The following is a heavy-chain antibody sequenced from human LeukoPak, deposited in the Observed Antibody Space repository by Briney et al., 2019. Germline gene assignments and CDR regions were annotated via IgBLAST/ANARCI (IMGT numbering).Heavy chain of an antibody. V-gene: IGHV3-30*02. J-gene: IGHJ4*02. CDR2: MQYDGSQI. CDR1: GLAFSSYG. D-gene: IGHD6-13*01. Sequence: GGSLRLSCTASGLAFSSYGMHWARQAPGKGLEWVAFMQYDGSQIYYVDSVKGRVTISRDNSKNALYLQMNSLRPEDTAIYYCAGKAAAFYFDYWGQGTLVTVSS. CDR3: AGKAAAFYFDY.